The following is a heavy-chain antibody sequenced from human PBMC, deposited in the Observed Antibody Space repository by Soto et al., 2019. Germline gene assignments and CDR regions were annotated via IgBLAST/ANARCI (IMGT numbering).Heavy chain of an antibody. CDR1: GYLISNGYY. V-gene: IGHV4-38-2*01. CDR2: MFHSGST. J-gene: IGHJ5*02. Sequence: SETLSLTCAVSGYLISNGYYWGWIRQPPGKGLEWIGSMFHSGSTHYNPALNSRVTISVETSKSQFSLRLSSDTASDTAVYYCARGHIVVVPTVGWFDPWGQGTLVTVSS. D-gene: IGHD2-2*01. CDR3: ARGHIVVVPTVGWFDP.